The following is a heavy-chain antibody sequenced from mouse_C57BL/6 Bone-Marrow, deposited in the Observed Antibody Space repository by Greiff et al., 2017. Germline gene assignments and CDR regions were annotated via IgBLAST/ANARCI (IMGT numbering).Heavy chain of an antibody. J-gene: IGHJ2*01. CDR1: GFNIKDDY. CDR3: TTAYYGNGWDY. D-gene: IGHD2-10*01. CDR2: IDPENGDT. V-gene: IGHV14-4*01. Sequence: VQLQQSGAELVRPGASVKLSCTASGFNIKDDYMHWVKQRPEQGLEWIGWIDPENGDTEYASKFQGKATITADTSSNPAYLQLSSLTSEDTADYYCTTAYYGNGWDYWGQGTTLTVSS.